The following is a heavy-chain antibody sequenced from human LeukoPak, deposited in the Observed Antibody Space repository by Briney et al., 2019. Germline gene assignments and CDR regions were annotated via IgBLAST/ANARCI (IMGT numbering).Heavy chain of an antibody. J-gene: IGHJ5*02. D-gene: IGHD4-17*01. CDR3: IVFGDSNH. CDR1: GLTSSHNY. V-gene: IGHV3-53*01. CDR2: IHTSDDT. Sequence: GGSLRLSCAASGLTSSHNYVSWVRQAPGKGLEWVSAIHTSDDTCYADSVKGRFTISRDTSKNTLYLQINSLRVEDTAVYYCIVFGDSNHWGQGTLVTVSS.